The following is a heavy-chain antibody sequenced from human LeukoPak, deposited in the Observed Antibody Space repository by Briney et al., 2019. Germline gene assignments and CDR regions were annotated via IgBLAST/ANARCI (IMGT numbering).Heavy chain of an antibody. V-gene: IGHV3-23*01. CDR2: IGGSGGST. CDR1: GFTFSSYA. CDR3: ARVDYDSSGLDYYYYYGMDV. Sequence: PGGSLRLSCAASGFTFSSYAMSWVRQAPGKGLEWVSAIGGSGGSTYYADSVRGRFTISRDNSKNTLYLQMNSLRAEDTAVYYCARVDYDSSGLDYYYYYGMDVWGQGTTVTVSS. J-gene: IGHJ6*02. D-gene: IGHD3-22*01.